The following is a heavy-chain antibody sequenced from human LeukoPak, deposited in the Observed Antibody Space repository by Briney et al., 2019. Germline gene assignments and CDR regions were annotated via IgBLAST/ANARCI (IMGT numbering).Heavy chain of an antibody. CDR1: GFTLSNYA. CDR3: ARDFCGGDCYDAFDI. D-gene: IGHD2-21*02. J-gene: IGHJ3*02. V-gene: IGHV3-23*01. Sequence: PGGSLRLSCAASGFTLSNYAMSWVRQAPGKGLQWVSGISSSGGSTYQVDSVKGRFTISRDNSKNTLYLQMNSLRAEDTAVYYCARDFCGGDCYDAFDIWGQGTMVTVSS. CDR2: ISSSGGST.